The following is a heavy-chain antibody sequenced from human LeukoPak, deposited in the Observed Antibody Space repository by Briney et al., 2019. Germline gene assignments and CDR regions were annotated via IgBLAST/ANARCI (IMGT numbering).Heavy chain of an antibody. CDR1: GYTFTGYY. Sequence: ASVTVSCTASGYTFTGYYMHWVRQAPGQGLEWMGWINPNSGGTNYAQKIEGRVTLTTDTSIRTAYMERSRLRSDDTAVYYCASQWRPRYGMDVWGQGTTVTVSS. CDR3: ASQWRPRYGMDV. CDR2: INPNSGGT. J-gene: IGHJ6*02. V-gene: IGHV1-2*02. D-gene: IGHD2-8*01.